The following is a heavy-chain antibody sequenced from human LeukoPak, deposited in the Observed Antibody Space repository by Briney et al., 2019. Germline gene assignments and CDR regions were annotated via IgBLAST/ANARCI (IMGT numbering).Heavy chain of an antibody. Sequence: GGSLRLSCAASGFTFSSYGMRWVRQAPGKGLEWVAVISYDGSNKYYADSVKGRFTISRDNSKNTLYLQMNSLRAEDTAVYYCAKSVIGDYVVHYWGQGTLVTVSS. D-gene: IGHD4-17*01. CDR3: AKSVIGDYVVHY. J-gene: IGHJ4*02. V-gene: IGHV3-30*18. CDR1: GFTFSSYG. CDR2: ISYDGSNK.